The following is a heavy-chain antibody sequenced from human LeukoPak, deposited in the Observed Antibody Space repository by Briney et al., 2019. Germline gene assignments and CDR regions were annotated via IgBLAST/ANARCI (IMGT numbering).Heavy chain of an antibody. CDR1: GFTFSSYA. Sequence: GGSLRLSCAASGFTFSSYAICWVRPAPGKGLEWVSPISGSGGSTYYADSVKGRFTTSRDNSKNTMYLQMNSLRAEDTAVYYCAKSGVDYYDSSGYSYFDYWGQGTLVTVSS. J-gene: IGHJ4*02. CDR2: ISGSGGST. V-gene: IGHV3-23*01. D-gene: IGHD3-22*01. CDR3: AKSGVDYYDSSGYSYFDY.